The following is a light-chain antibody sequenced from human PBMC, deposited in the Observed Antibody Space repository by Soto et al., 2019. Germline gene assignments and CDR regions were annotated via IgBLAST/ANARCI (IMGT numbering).Light chain of an antibody. CDR3: QQCDNLPFT. V-gene: IGKV1-33*01. CDR2: DAS. CDR1: QDINNY. Sequence: DVLMTQSPSSLSASVGDRATITCQASQDINNYLNWYQQKPGKAPKLLIYDASNLETGVPLRCSGSGSGTEFTFTISSLQPEDIATYYCQQCDNLPFTFGQGTKVEMK. J-gene: IGKJ2*01.